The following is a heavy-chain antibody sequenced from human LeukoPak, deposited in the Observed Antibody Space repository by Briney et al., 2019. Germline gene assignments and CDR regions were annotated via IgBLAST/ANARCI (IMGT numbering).Heavy chain of an antibody. D-gene: IGHD3-10*01. J-gene: IGHJ3*02. CDR2: INHSGST. CDR1: GGSFSGYY. V-gene: IGHV4-34*01. CDR3: GSPYYYGSGSYGNAFDI. Sequence: SETLSLTCAVYGGSFSGYYWSWIRQPPGKGLEWIGEINHSGSTNYNPSLKSRVTISVDTSKNQFSLKLSSVTAADTAVYYCGSPYYYGSGSYGNAFDIWGQGTMVTVS.